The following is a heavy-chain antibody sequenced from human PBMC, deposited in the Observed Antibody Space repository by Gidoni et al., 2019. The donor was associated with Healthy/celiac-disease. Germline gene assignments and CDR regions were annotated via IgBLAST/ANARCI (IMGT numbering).Heavy chain of an antibody. V-gene: IGHV3-30-3*01. CDR2: ISYDGSNK. CDR1: GFTFRSYA. CDR3: AREGDSGYDTGDLYYYDYGMDV. D-gene: IGHD5-12*01. Sequence: QVQLVESGGGVVQPGRSLRLSCAASGFTFRSYAMHWVRQAPGKGLEWVAVISYDGSNKYYADSVKGRFTISRDNSKNTLYLQMNSLRAEDTAVYYCAREGDSGYDTGDLYYYDYGMDVWGQGTTVTVSS. J-gene: IGHJ6*02.